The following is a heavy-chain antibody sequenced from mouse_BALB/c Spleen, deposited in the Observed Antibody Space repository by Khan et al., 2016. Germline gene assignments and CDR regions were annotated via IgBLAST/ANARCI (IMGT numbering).Heavy chain of an antibody. CDR1: GYTLTSYW. CDR2: INPSNGRT. CDR3: ARLLINFDY. Sequence: QVQLQQPGAELVNPGASVNLSCKASGYTLTSYWMHWVKQRPGQGLEWIGEINPSNGRTNYNEKFKRKATLTVDKYSSTAYMQLSSPTSEDSAVYYCARLLINFDYWGQGTTLTVSS. D-gene: IGHD2-1*01. J-gene: IGHJ2*01. V-gene: IGHV1S81*02.